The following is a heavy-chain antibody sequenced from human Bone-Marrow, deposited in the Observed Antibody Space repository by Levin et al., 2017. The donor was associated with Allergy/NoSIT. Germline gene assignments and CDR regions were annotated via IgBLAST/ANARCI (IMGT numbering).Heavy chain of an antibody. J-gene: IGHJ4*02. CDR2: IWYDGSNK. D-gene: IGHD3-10*01. Sequence: GGSLRLSCAASGFTFSSYGMHWVRQAPGKGLEWVAVIWYDGSNKYYADSVKGRFTISRDNSKNTLYLQMNSLRAEDTAVYYCARETYGSGSGRHPFDYWGQGTLVTVSS. CDR1: GFTFSSYG. V-gene: IGHV3-33*01. CDR3: ARETYGSGSGRHPFDY.